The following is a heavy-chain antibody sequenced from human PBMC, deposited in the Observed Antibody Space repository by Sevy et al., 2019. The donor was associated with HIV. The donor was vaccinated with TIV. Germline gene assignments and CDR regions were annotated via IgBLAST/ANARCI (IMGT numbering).Heavy chain of an antibody. CDR1: GFTFSSYN. CDR2: ISGASNYI. J-gene: IGHJ3*02. Sequence: GGSLRLSCAASGFTFSSYNMNWVRQAPGKGLEWVSSISGASNYIYYRDSLKGRFTVSRDNAKNSLYLQMNSLRAEDTTVYYCARDRDMMTFGVGEAFDIWGQGTMVTASS. V-gene: IGHV3-21*01. CDR3: ARDRDMMTFGVGEAFDI. D-gene: IGHD3-16*01.